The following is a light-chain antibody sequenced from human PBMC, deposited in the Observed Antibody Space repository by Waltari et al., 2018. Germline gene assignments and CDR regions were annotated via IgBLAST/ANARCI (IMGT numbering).Light chain of an antibody. CDR3: QQYGISRT. CDR1: QSVSSSY. CDR2: GAS. V-gene: IGKV3-20*01. Sequence: EIVLTQSPGTLSLSPGERATLSCRASQSVSSSYLAWYQQKPGQAPRLLIYGASSRAAGIPDRFRGSESGTDFTLTISRLEPEDFAVYYCQQYGISRTFGQGTKVEIK. J-gene: IGKJ1*01.